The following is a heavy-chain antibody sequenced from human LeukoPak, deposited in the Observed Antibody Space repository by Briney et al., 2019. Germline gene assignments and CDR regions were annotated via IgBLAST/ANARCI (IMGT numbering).Heavy chain of an antibody. CDR2: INGDGSET. V-gene: IGHV3-74*01. Sequence: GGSLRLSCAASGFTLSNHWMHWVCQAPGKGLVWVSHINGDGSETNYADSVRGRFTISRDNAKNTLYLQMNSLRVDDTAVYYCTREEGSTDHWGQGTLVTVSS. CDR1: GFTLSNHW. J-gene: IGHJ4*02. D-gene: IGHD5/OR15-5a*01. CDR3: TREEGSTDH.